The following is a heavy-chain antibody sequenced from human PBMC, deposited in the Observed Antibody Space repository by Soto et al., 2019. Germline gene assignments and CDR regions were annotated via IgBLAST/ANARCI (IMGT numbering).Heavy chain of an antibody. CDR1: GFTFRSYV. D-gene: IGHD3-16*01. V-gene: IGHV3-30*19. CDR3: SRWGTTGGLDV. J-gene: IGHJ1*01. Sequence: QVQLVESGGGVVQPGTSLRVSCVGSGFTFRSYVIHWVRQAPGKGLEWVALTSYDGSDKYYGDSVRGRFTISRDNSRNTVELQMDSLRLEDTALYYCSRWGTTGGLDVGGQGTLVSVSS. CDR2: TSYDGSDK.